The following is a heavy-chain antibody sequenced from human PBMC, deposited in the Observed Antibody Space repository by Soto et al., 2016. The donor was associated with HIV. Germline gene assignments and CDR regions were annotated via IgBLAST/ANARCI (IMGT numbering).Heavy chain of an antibody. CDR2: IYYSGST. D-gene: IGHD3-10*01. J-gene: IGHJ3*02. CDR1: GGSISSYY. CDR3: ASAPYYYGSGGMSFDI. V-gene: IGHV4-59*01. Sequence: QVQLQESGPGLVKPSKTLSLTCTVSGGSISSYYWSWIRQPPGKGLEWIGYIYYSGSTNYNPSLKSRVTISIDTSKKQFSLKLNSVTXADTAVYYCASAPYYYGSGGMSFDIVGQGT.